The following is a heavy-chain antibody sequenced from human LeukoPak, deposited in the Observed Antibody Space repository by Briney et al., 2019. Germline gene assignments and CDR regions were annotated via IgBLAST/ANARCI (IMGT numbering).Heavy chain of an antibody. D-gene: IGHD2-21*01. V-gene: IGHV3-53*01. J-gene: IGHJ4*02. CDR2: IYSSGTP. CDR3: ARAPVVVGPGVFFES. Sequence: GGSLRLSCVASGFTVTGNYMNWVRQAPGKGLEWVSTIYSSGTPYYADSVKGRFIISRDKSKNTLFLQMNSLRADDTAVYFCARAPVVVGPGVFFESGGQGPLVTVSA. CDR1: GFTVTGNY.